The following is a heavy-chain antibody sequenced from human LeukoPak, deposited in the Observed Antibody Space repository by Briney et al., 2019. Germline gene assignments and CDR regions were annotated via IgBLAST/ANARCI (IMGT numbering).Heavy chain of an antibody. CDR1: GGSISSSSYY. J-gene: IGHJ4*02. Sequence: SETLSLTCTVSGGSISSSSYYWGWIRQPPGTGLEWIGSIYYSGSTYYNPSLKSRVTISVDTSKNQFSLKLSSVTAADTAVYYCARDWNSENNYWGQGTLVTVSS. V-gene: IGHV4-39*07. D-gene: IGHD1/OR15-1a*01. CDR2: IYYSGST. CDR3: ARDWNSENNY.